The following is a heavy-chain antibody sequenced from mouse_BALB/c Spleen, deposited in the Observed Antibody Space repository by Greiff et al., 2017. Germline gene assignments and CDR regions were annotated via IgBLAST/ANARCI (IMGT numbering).Heavy chain of an antibody. CDR2: IDPETGGT. J-gene: IGHJ3*01. Sequence: QVQLKESGAELVRPGASVTLSCKASGYTFTDYEMHWVKQTPVHGLEWIGAIDPETGGTAYNQKFKGKATLTADKSSSTAYMELRSLTSEDSAVYYCTRYYYGSPFAYWGQGTLVTVSA. CDR1: GYTFTDYE. V-gene: IGHV1-15*01. CDR3: TRYYYGSPFAY. D-gene: IGHD1-1*01.